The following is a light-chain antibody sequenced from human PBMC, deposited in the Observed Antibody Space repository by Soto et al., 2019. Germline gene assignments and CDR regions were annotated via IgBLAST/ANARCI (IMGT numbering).Light chain of an antibody. CDR1: QSVSSSY. J-gene: IGKJ2*01. V-gene: IGKV3-20*01. CDR2: GAS. CDR3: QQYGSSPVYT. Sequence: EIVLTQSPGTLSLSPGERATLSCRASQSVSSSYLAWYQQKPGQAPRLLIYGASSRATGIPDRFSGSGSGTDFTLTISRLEPEDVAGYYCQQYGSSPVYTFGQGTKLEIK.